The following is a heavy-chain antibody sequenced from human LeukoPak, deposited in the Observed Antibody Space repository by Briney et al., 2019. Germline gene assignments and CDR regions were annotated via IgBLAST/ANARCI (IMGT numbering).Heavy chain of an antibody. CDR3: ASGGVYSSPYAFDI. CDR1: GDSVSSNSAA. V-gene: IGHV6-1*01. J-gene: IGHJ3*02. CDR2: TYYRSKWYN. D-gene: IGHD6-13*01. Sequence: SQTLSLTCAISGDSVSSNSAAWNWIRQSPSRGLEWLGRTYYRSKWYNDYAVSVKSRITINPDTSKNQFSPQLNSVTPEDTAVYYCASGGVYSSPYAFDIWGQGTMVTVSS.